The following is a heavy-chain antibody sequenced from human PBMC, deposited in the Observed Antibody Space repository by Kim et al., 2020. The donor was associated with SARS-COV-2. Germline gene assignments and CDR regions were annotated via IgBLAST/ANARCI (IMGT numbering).Heavy chain of an antibody. V-gene: IGHV4-31*02. CDR3: ASRNYDSTGYYYR. Sequence: YNPYLKSRVTISVDTSKNQFSLRLSSVTAADTAVYYCASRNYDSTGYYYRWGQGTLVTVSS. D-gene: IGHD3-22*01. J-gene: IGHJ5*02.